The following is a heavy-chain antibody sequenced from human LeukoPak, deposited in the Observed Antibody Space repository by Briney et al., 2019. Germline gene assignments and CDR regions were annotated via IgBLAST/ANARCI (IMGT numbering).Heavy chain of an antibody. CDR2: ITSGGDYI. D-gene: IGHD3-9*01. CDR1: GFSFNNYA. Sequence: GGSLRLSCVASGFSFNNYAMNWVRQAPGKGLEWVSSITSGGDYIYYADSVKGRFTTSRDNAKNSLSLQLNSLRVEDTAVYYCARGHYDVLAASYKWTPDYWGQGTLVTVSS. J-gene: IGHJ4*02. V-gene: IGHV3-21*01. CDR3: ARGHYDVLAASYKWTPDY.